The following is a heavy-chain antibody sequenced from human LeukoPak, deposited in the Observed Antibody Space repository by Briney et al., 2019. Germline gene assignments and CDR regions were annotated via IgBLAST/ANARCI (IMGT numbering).Heavy chain of an antibody. J-gene: IGHJ5*02. CDR3: ARDQVRYGSGSYSTFDP. V-gene: IGHV4-4*07. Sequence: SETLSLTCTVSGGSISSYYWSWIRQPAGKGLEWIGRIYTSGSTNYNPSPKSRVTMSVDTSKNQFSLKLSSVTAADTAVYYCARDQVRYGSGSYSTFDPWGQGTLVTVSS. CDR1: GGSISSYY. D-gene: IGHD3-10*01. CDR2: IYTSGST.